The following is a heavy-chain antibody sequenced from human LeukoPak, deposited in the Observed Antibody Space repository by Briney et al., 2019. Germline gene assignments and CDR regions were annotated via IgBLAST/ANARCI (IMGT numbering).Heavy chain of an antibody. J-gene: IGHJ4*02. D-gene: IGHD3-10*01. CDR1: VYTFTSYG. V-gene: IGHV1-18*01. CDR2: ISAYNGNT. CDR3: ARVWFGDTFDY. Sequence: ASVNVSRKASVYTFTSYGISWVRQAPGQGLEWMGWISAYNGNTNYAQKLQGRVTMTTDTSTSTAYMELRSLRSDDTAVYYCARVWFGDTFDYWGQGTLVTVSS.